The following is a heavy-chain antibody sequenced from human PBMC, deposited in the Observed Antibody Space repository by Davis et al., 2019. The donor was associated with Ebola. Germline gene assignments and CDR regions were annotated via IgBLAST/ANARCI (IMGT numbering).Heavy chain of an antibody. CDR3: AHLFKWDPAGFDY. CDR2: IFSNDEK. J-gene: IGHJ4*02. CDR1: GFSLSNARMG. Sequence: SGPTLVKPTETLTLTCTFSGFSLSNARMGVSWIRQPPGKALEWLAHIFSNDEKSYSTSLKSRLTISKDTSKSQVVLTMTNMDPVDTATYYCAHLFKWDPAGFDYWGQGTLVTVSS. V-gene: IGHV2-26*01. D-gene: IGHD1-26*01.